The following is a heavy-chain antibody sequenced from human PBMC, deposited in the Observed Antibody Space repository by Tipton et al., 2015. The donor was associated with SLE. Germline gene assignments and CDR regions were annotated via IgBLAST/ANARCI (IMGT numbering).Heavy chain of an antibody. CDR3: ARTSGVEGVLRGYLDY. D-gene: IGHD6-13*01. CDR2: IYYSGST. V-gene: IGHV4-61*08. CDR1: GDSISSGGYY. Sequence: TLSLTCTVSGDSISSGGYYWSWIRQPPGKGLEWIGYIYYSGSTNYNPSLKSRVTISVDTSKNQFSLKLSSVTAADTAVYYCARTSGVEGVLRGYLDYWGQGTLVTVSS. J-gene: IGHJ4*02.